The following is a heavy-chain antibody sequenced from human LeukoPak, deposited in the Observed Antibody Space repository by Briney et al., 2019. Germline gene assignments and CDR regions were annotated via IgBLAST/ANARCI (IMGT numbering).Heavy chain of an antibody. CDR3: AKAPTHYSSSSSPFDY. V-gene: IGHV3-30*07. CDR2: ISYDGSNK. CDR1: GFTFSIYA. Sequence: GGSLRLSCAASGFTFSIYAMHWVRQAPGTGLEWVAVISYDGSNKYYADSVRGLFTISRDNSKNTLCLQMNSLRAEDTAIYYCAKAPTHYSSSSSPFDYWGQGTLVTVSS. D-gene: IGHD6-6*01. J-gene: IGHJ4*02.